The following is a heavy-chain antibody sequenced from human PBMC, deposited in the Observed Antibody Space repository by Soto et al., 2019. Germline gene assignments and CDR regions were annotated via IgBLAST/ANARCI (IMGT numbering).Heavy chain of an antibody. D-gene: IGHD6-13*01. V-gene: IGHV3-23*01. J-gene: IGHJ6*01. CDR3: ATLKGLAAAGRYGMDV. CDR2: ISGSGGST. CDR1: GFTFSSYA. Sequence: GGSLRLSCAASGFTFSSYAMSWVRQAPGKGLEWVSAISGSGGSTYYADSVKGRFTISRDNSKNTLYLQMNSLRAEDTAVYYCATLKGLAAAGRYGMDVWGQGTTVTVSS.